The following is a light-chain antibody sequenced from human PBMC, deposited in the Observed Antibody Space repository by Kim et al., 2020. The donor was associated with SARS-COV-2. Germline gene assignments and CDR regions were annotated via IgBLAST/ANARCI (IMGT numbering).Light chain of an antibody. Sequence: PGDRATLPCRPRQSVNRYLAWYQQKPGQTPRLLIYDASTRATGVPARFSGSGSGTDFTLTISSLEPEDFAVYYCLQRGSWPPKYSFGQGTKLEIK. J-gene: IGKJ2*01. CDR2: DAS. CDR3: LQRGSWPPKYS. CDR1: QSVNRY. V-gene: IGKV3-11*01.